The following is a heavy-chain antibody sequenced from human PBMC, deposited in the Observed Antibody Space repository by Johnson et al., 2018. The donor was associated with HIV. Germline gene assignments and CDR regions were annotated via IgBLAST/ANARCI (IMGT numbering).Heavy chain of an antibody. CDR1: GFTFSDHD. J-gene: IGHJ3*02. V-gene: IGHV3-13*01. CDR3: ARGRPGGPNLLDAAGNDAFDI. Sequence: VQLVESGGGVVQPGRSLRLSCAASGFTFSDHDMHWVRQTEGIGLEWVSAIGTIGDTHYHGSVKGRFTISRENATNFLYLQMNSLAAGDTAVYYCARGRPGGPNLLDAAGNDAFDIWGQGTMVTVSS. D-gene: IGHD6-13*01. CDR2: IGTIGDT.